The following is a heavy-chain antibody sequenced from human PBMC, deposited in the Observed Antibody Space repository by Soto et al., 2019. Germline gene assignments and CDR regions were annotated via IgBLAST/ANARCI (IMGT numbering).Heavy chain of an antibody. CDR1: GFTFSSYG. D-gene: IGHD3-3*01. CDR2: IWYDGSNK. V-gene: IGHV3-33*01. CDR3: ARDHFRHDFWSGYYYYYYMDV. Sequence: PGGSLRLSCAASGFTFSSYGMHWVRQAPGKGLEWVAVIWYDGSNKYYADSVKGRFTISRDNSKNTLYLQMNSLRAEDTAVYYCARDHFRHDFWSGYYYYYYMDVWGKGTTVTVSS. J-gene: IGHJ6*03.